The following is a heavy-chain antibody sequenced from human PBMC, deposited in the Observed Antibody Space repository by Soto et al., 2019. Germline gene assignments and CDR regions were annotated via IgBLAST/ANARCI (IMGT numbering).Heavy chain of an antibody. V-gene: IGHV1-2*04. Sequence: GASVKVSCKASGYTFTGYYVNWVRQAPGQGLEWMGWLNPNSGATKYAQKFQGWVTMTSDTSISTGYLELRSLKFDDTAVYYCARNQWLDSPSDDWGQGTLVTVSS. CDR1: GYTFTGYY. J-gene: IGHJ4*02. D-gene: IGHD6-19*01. CDR2: LNPNSGAT. CDR3: ARNQWLDSPSDD.